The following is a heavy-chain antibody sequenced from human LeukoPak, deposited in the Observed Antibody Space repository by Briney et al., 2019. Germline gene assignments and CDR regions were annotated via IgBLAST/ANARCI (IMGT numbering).Heavy chain of an antibody. V-gene: IGHV4-39*07. CDR1: GGSISSSSYY. J-gene: IGHJ3*02. Sequence: PSETLSLTCTVSGGSISSSSYYWGWLRQPPGKGLEWIGSIYYSGSTYYNPSLKSRVTISVDTSKNQFSLKLSSVTAADTAVYYCASSQADIYSGSRQGAFDIWGQGTMVTVSS. D-gene: IGHD1-26*01. CDR2: IYYSGST. CDR3: ASSQADIYSGSRQGAFDI.